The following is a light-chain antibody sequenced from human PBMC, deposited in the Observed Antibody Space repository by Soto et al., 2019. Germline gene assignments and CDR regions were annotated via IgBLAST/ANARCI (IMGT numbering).Light chain of an antibody. V-gene: IGLV2-11*01. Sequence: QSALTQPRSVSGSPGQSVTISCTGTTSDIGGYYYVSWYQQHPGKAPKLMIFDVTKRPSGVPDRFSGSKSGNTASLTISGLQAEDEADYYCCSYAGSHTMVFGEGTKLT. CDR1: TSDIGGYYY. CDR2: DVT. CDR3: CSYAGSHTMV. J-gene: IGLJ3*02.